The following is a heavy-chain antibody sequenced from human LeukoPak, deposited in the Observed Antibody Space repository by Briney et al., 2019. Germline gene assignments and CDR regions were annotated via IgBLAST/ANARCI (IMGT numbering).Heavy chain of an antibody. J-gene: IGHJ5*02. CDR2: ISAYNGNT. Sequence: GASVKVSCKASGYTFTSYGISWVRQAPGQGLEWMGWISAYNGNTNYAQKLQGRVTMTTDTSTSTAYMELSSLRSEDTAVYYCARDRRYCSSTSCYLSGFDPWGQGTLVTVSS. D-gene: IGHD2-2*01. CDR3: ARDRRYCSSTSCYLSGFDP. V-gene: IGHV1-18*01. CDR1: GYTFTSYG.